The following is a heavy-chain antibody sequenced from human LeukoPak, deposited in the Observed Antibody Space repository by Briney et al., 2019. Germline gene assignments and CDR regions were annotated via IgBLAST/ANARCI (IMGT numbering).Heavy chain of an antibody. D-gene: IGHD4-11*01. V-gene: IGHV3-48*01. CDR1: GFTFSNYH. CDR2: ITTSSSTI. CDR3: ARVWQDYSNVDY. Sequence: GGSLRLSCGASGFTFSNYHMNWVRQAPGKGLEWISYITTSSSTIFYADSVKGRFAISRDNAKNSLYLQMNSLRAEDTAVYYCARVWQDYSNVDYWGQGTLVTVSS. J-gene: IGHJ4*02.